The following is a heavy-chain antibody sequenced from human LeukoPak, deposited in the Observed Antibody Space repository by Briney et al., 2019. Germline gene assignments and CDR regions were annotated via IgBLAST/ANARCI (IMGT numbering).Heavy chain of an antibody. CDR3: AREHSYGSPHLDY. D-gene: IGHD5-18*01. V-gene: IGHV3-30*04. J-gene: IGHJ4*02. Sequence: GRSLRLSCAASGFTFSSYAMHRVRQAPGKGLEWVAVISYDGSNKYYADSVKGRFTISRDNSKNTLYLQMNSLRAEDTAVYYCAREHSYGSPHLDYWGQGTLVTVSS. CDR1: GFTFSSYA. CDR2: ISYDGSNK.